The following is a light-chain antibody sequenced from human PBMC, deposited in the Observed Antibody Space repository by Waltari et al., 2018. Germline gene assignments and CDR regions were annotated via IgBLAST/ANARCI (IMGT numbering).Light chain of an antibody. CDR2: KAS. V-gene: IGKV1-5*03. CDR1: QSLSNW. Sequence: DIQMTQSPSTLSASVGDRVPITCRASQSLSNWLAWYPQKPGKAPKGLIYKASTLESGVPSRFSGSGSGTEFTLTISSLQPDDFATYYCQQYRNLWTFGQGTKVEIK. CDR3: QQYRNLWT. J-gene: IGKJ1*01.